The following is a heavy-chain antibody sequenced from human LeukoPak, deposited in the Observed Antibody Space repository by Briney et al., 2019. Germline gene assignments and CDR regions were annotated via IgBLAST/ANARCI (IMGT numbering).Heavy chain of an antibody. J-gene: IGHJ4*02. Sequence: SQTLSLTCAISGDSVSSNSAAWNWIRPSPSRDLEWLGRTYYRSKWYNDYAVSVKSRITINADTSKNQFFLQLNSVTPEDTAVYYCTSRKAVAGYYFDYWGQGTLVTVSS. CDR2: TYYRSKWYN. CDR1: GDSVSSNSAA. D-gene: IGHD6-19*01. CDR3: TSRKAVAGYYFDY. V-gene: IGHV6-1*01.